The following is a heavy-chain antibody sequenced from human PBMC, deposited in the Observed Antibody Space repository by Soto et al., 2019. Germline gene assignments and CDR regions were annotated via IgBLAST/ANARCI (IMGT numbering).Heavy chain of an antibody. Sequence: LSLTCAVYGGSFSGYYWSWIRQPPGKGLEWIGEINHSGSTNYNPSLKSRVTISVDTSKNQFSLKLSSVTAADTAVYYCVRGPDDSTYYDILTGPPGWGGDYPRFDYWGQGTLVTVSS. D-gene: IGHD3-9*01. J-gene: IGHJ4*02. CDR2: INHSGST. V-gene: IGHV4-34*01. CDR3: VRGPDDSTYYDILTGPPGWGGDYPRFDY. CDR1: GGSFSGYY.